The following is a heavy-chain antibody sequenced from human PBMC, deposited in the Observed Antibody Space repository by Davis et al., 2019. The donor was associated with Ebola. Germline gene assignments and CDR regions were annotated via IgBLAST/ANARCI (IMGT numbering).Heavy chain of an antibody. Sequence: GESLKISCKGSGYPFSNYWIAWVRQMPGRGLEWMGIIYPGDSDTRYSPSFQGQVTISADKSISTAYLHWSSLKASDTAMYYCASLRRTITGMDDGYDIWGQGTMVTVSS. CDR2: IYPGDSDT. CDR1: GYPFSNYW. V-gene: IGHV5-51*01. D-gene: IGHD2-8*02. CDR3: ASLRRTITGMDDGYDI. J-gene: IGHJ3*02.